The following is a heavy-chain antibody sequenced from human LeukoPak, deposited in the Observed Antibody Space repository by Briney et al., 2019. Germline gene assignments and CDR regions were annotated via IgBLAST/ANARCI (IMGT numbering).Heavy chain of an antibody. D-gene: IGHD3-10*01. Sequence: PGGSLRLSCLTSGFTFSTNAMSWVRQPPGKGLEWIGEISHSGNTNYNPSLKSRVTISIDKSKNQLSLKLTSVTAADTAVYFCARGGLTFGGDWGQGTLVTVSS. V-gene: IGHV4/OR15-8*02. CDR1: GFTFSTNAM. CDR2: ISHSGNT. J-gene: IGHJ4*02. CDR3: ARGGLTFGGD.